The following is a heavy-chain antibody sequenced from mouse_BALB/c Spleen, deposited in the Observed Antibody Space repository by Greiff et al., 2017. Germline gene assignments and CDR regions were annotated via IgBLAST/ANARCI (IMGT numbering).Heavy chain of an antibody. CDR3: TRVYYYGSRGDFDY. V-gene: IGHV5-6*03. CDR2: INSGGSYT. CDR1: GFTFSSYG. Sequence: EVKLMESGGGLVQPGGSLKLSCAASGFTFSSYGMSWVRQTPDKRLELVATINSGGSYTYYPDSVKGRFTISRDNAKNTLYLQMSSLKSEDTAMYYCTRVYYYGSRGDFDYWGQGTTLTVSS. D-gene: IGHD1-1*01. J-gene: IGHJ2*01.